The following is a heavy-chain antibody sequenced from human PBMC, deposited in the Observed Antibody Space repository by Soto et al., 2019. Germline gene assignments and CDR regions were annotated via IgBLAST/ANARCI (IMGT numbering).Heavy chain of an antibody. D-gene: IGHD3-3*01. CDR1: GFTFSSYI. Sequence: EVQLVESGGGLVQPGGSLRLSCAASGFTFSSYIMHWVRQTPGKGLVWVSRITTDGSTTTYADSVRGRFTISRDHARHTPYLQMTSLSAEVTVVYNCARDREWVIFDSWGPATVVTVPS. CDR3: ARDREWVIFDS. CDR2: ITTDGSTT. V-gene: IGHV3-74*01. J-gene: IGHJ4*02.